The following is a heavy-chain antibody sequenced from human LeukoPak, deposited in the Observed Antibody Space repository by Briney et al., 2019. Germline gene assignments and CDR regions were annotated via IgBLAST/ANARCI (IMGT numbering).Heavy chain of an antibody. Sequence: ASVKVSCKAFGYTFSDYYIHWVRQAPGQGLEWMGWISPKNSATNYAQNFRGRVTITRDTSITTAYMEMNTLTSDDTAMYYCARGSSLTGDRVPSEFWGQGTLVTVSS. CDR2: ISPKNSAT. D-gene: IGHD1-20*01. J-gene: IGHJ4*02. V-gene: IGHV1-2*02. CDR1: GYTFSDYY. CDR3: ARGSSLTGDRVPSEF.